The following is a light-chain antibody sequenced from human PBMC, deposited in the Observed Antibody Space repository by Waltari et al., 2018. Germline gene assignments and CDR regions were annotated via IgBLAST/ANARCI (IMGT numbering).Light chain of an antibody. CDR1: SSDIGAFNY. CDR3: ASFISVSTSSVL. Sequence: QSALTQPASVSGSPGQSITISCTGTSSDIGAFNYVSWYQQHPGKDPKVLIYDVTNRPSVFSYRFSASKSGNTASLTISGLQAEDEAYYHCASFISVSTSSVLFGGGTKLTVL. V-gene: IGLV2-14*03. CDR2: DVT. J-gene: IGLJ3*02.